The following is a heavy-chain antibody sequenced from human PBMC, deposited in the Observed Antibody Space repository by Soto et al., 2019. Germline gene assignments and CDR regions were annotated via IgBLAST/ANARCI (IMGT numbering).Heavy chain of an antibody. Sequence: EVQLVESGGGLVKPGGSLRVSCAASGFTFSSYSMNWVRQAPGKGLEWVSSISSSSTYIYYTDSVKGRFTISRDYAKNSLYLQMNSLRAEDTAVYYCARDREGVGAGLFWGQGTMVTVSS. D-gene: IGHD1-26*01. CDR2: ISSSSTYI. CDR1: GFTFSSYS. V-gene: IGHV3-21*01. J-gene: IGHJ3*01. CDR3: ARDREGVGAGLF.